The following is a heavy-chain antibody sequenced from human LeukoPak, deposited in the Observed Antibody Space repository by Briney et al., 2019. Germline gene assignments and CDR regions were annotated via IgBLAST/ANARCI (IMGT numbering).Heavy chain of an antibody. V-gene: IGHV3-30-3*01. Sequence: GALRLSCAASGFTFSSYAMHWVRQAPGKGLEWVAVISYDGSNKYCADSVKGRFTISRDNSKNTLYLQMNSLRAEDTAVYYCARDASVPLDYWGQGTLVTVSS. CDR1: GFTFSSYA. J-gene: IGHJ4*02. CDR3: ARDASVPLDY. CDR2: ISYDGSNK. D-gene: IGHD1-1*01.